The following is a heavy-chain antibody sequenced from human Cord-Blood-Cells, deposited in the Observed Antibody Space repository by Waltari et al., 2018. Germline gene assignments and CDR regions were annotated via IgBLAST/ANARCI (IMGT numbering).Heavy chain of an antibody. D-gene: IGHD6-13*01. J-gene: IGHJ3*02. CDR1: GGPFRRYA. CDR2: ISPIFGTA. V-gene: IGHV1-69*01. Sequence: QVPLVQSGAEVKKPGSAVKVPCKASGGPFRRYAISWVCQAPGQGLEWLGGISPIFGTANYAQKFQGRVTITADESASTAYMELSSLRSEDTAVYYCASKGAAAGFAFDIWGQGTMVTVSS. CDR3: ASKGAAAGFAFDI.